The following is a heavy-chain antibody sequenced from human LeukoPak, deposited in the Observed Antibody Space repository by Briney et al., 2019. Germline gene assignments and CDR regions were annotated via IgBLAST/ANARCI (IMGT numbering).Heavy chain of an antibody. CDR1: GYSFTNYW. CDR3: AKSQISPMVPYFDH. Sequence: GESLKISCKGSGYSFTNYWIGWVRQMPGKGLEWMGFIYPGDSDTRCSPSFQGQVTISADKSISTAYLQWSSLKASDTAMYYCAKSQISPMVPYFDHWGQGTLVTVSS. D-gene: IGHD3-10*01. J-gene: IGHJ4*02. CDR2: IYPGDSDT. V-gene: IGHV5-51*01.